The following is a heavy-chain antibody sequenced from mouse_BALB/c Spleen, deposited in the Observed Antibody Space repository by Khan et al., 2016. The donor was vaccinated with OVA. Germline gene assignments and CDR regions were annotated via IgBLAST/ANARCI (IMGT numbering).Heavy chain of an antibody. J-gene: IGHJ4*01. V-gene: IGHV2-6-1*01. D-gene: IGHD2-10*01. Sequence: QVQLKESGPGLAAPSQSLSITCTISGFSLTTYGVHWVRQPPGKGLEWLVVIWSDGTTNYNSALKSRLTITKDNSQRQVFLKMNSLQTDDTAIYFCARLPYYHYNIMDYWGQGTSVTVSS. CDR1: GFSLTTYG. CDR2: IWSDGTT. CDR3: ARLPYYHYNIMDY.